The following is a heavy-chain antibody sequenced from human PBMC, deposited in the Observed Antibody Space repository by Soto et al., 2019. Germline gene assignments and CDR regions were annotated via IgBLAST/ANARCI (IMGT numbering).Heavy chain of an antibody. V-gene: IGHV3-73*02. D-gene: IGHD6-6*01. J-gene: IGHJ6*02. CDR2: IRSKANSYAT. CDR1: GFTLSGSA. CDR3: TRRGGSSSSGYYYYGMDV. Sequence: EVQLVESGGGLVQPGGSRKLSCEASGFTLSGSAMHWVRQASGKGLEWVGRIRSKANSYATAYAASVKGRFTISRDDSKNTAYLQMNSLKTEDTAVYYCTRRGGSSSSGYYYYGMDVWGQGTTVTVSS.